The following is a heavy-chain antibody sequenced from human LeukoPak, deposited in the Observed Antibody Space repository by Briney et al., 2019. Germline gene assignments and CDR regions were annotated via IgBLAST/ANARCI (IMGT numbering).Heavy chain of an antibody. CDR2: IYPDDSDT. J-gene: IGHJ4*02. CDR1: GYSFNTYW. D-gene: IGHD5-12*01. CDR3: ARAEVATIRTIDY. V-gene: IGHV5-51*01. Sequence: GESLKISCKGSGYSFNTYWIAWVRQMPGKGLEWMGIIYPDDSDTRYSPSFQGQVTISADKSISTAYLQWSSLKASDTAMYYCARAEVATIRTIDYWGQGTLVTVSS.